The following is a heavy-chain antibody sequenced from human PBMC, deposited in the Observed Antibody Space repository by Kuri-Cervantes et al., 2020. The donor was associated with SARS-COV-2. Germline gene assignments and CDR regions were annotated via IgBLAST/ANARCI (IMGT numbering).Heavy chain of an antibody. J-gene: IGHJ4*02. D-gene: IGHD1-26*01. Sequence: GSLRLSCTVSGGSISSSSYYWGWIRQPPGKGLEWIGSIYYSGSTYYNPSLKSRVTISVDTSKNQFSLKLSSVTAADTAVYYCARHEWAPYYFDYWGQGTLVTVSS. V-gene: IGHV4-39*01. CDR3: ARHEWAPYYFDY. CDR2: IYYSGST. CDR1: GGSISSSSYY.